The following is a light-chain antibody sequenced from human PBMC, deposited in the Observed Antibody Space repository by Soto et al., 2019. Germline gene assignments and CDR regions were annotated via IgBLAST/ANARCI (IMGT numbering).Light chain of an antibody. CDR2: GAS. J-gene: IGKJ1*01. CDR1: QSVSSN. CDR3: QQYNDWPPT. V-gene: IGKV3-15*01. Sequence: EIVMTQSPATLSVSPGERATLSCRASQSVSSNLAWYQQKPGQAPRLLIYGASTRATGIPARFSGSGSGTDFALTISRLEPEDFGVYYCQQYNDWPPTFGQGTKVDIK.